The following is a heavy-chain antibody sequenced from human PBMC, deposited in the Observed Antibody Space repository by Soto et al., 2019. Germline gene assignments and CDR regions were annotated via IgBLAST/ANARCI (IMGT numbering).Heavy chain of an antibody. V-gene: IGHV1-69*12. D-gene: IGHD6-13*01. CDR3: ASSRKDYYYYGMDV. J-gene: IGHJ6*02. Sequence: QVQLVQSGAEVKKPGSSVKVSCKASGGTISSYAISWVRQAPGQGLEWMGGIIPIFGTPNYAQKFQGRVTITADESTSTAYMELSSLRSEDTAVYYCASSRKDYYYYGMDVWGQGTTVTVSS. CDR2: IIPIFGTP. CDR1: GGTISSYA.